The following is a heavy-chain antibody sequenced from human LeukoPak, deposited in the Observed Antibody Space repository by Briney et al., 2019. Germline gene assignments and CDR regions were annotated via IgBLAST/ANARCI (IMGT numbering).Heavy chain of an antibody. J-gene: IGHJ2*01. V-gene: IGHV4-4*07. D-gene: IGHD3-22*01. CDR2: IYTSGST. Sequence: SETLSLTCTVSGGSISSYYWSWIRQPAGKGLEWIGRIYTSGSTNYNPSLKSRVTMSVDTSKNQFSLKLSSVTAADTAVYYCARSPGDYDSSGYYRTKHWYFDLWGRGTLVTVSS. CDR3: ARSPGDYDSSGYYRTKHWYFDL. CDR1: GGSISSYY.